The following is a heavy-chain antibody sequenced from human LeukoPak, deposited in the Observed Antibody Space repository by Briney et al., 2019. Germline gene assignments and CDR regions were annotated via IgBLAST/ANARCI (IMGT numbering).Heavy chain of an antibody. J-gene: IGHJ4*02. CDR2: ISSSSSTI. Sequence: GGSLRLSCAASGFTFSSYSMNWVRQAPGKGLEWVSYISSSSSTIYYADSVKGRFTISRDNAKNSLYLQMNSLRAEDTAVYYCARGSFPMGYSSWYYYNPDYFDYWGQGTLVTVSS. CDR1: GFTFSSYS. CDR3: ARGSFPMGYSSWYYYNPDYFDY. D-gene: IGHD6-13*01. V-gene: IGHV3-48*01.